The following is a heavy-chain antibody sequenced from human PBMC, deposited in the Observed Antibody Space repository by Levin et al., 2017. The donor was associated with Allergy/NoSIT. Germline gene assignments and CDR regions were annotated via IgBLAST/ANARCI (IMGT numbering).Heavy chain of an antibody. V-gene: IGHV3-23*01. CDR1: GFTFSSYA. D-gene: IGHD4-17*01. CDR2: ISGSGGST. CDR3: AKDPFGDYVVKGV. Sequence: QAGGSLRLSCAASGFTFSSYAMSWVRQAPGKGLEWVSAISGSGGSTYYADSVKGRFTISRDNSKNTLYLQMNSLRAEDTAVYYCAKDPFGDYVVKGVWGQGTLVTVSS. J-gene: IGHJ4*02.